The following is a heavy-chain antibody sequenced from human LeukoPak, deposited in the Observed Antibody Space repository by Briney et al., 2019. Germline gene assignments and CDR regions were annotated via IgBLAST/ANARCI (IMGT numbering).Heavy chain of an antibody. CDR2: INPNSGDT. J-gene: IGHJ3*02. Sequence: ASVKVSCKSSGYTFTGYYMHWVRQAPGQGLEWMGWINPNSGDTNYAQKFQCRVTMTRDTSISTAYMELRSLRSDDTAVYYCARVRGWQQLDRPYDAFDIWGQGTMVTVSS. CDR3: ARVRGWQQLDRPYDAFDI. CDR1: GYTFTGYY. V-gene: IGHV1-2*02. D-gene: IGHD6-13*01.